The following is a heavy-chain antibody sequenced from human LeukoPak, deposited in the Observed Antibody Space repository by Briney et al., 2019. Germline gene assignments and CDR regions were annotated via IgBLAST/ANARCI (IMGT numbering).Heavy chain of an antibody. J-gene: IGHJ4*02. D-gene: IGHD1-26*01. CDR1: GFPLRSNY. V-gene: IGHV3-66*02. Sequence: QSGGSLRLSCAASGFPLRSNYMSWVRQAPGKGLEWVSVIYSGGSTYYADSVKGRFTISRDNSKNTLYLQMNSLRAADTAVYYCARDRGGSYFDYWGQGTLVTVSS. CDR2: IYSGGST. CDR3: ARDRGGSYFDY.